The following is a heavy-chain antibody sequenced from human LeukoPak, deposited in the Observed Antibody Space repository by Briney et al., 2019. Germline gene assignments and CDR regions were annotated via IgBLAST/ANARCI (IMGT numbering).Heavy chain of an antibody. CDR1: GGTFSSYA. CDR2: IIPIFGTA. Sequence: SVKVSCKASGGTFSSYAISWVRQAPGQGLEWMGGIIPIFGTANYAQKFQGRVTITADESTSTAYMELSSLRSEDTAVYYCARAQLERHTYYYYMDVWAKGPRSPSP. V-gene: IGHV1-69*01. J-gene: IGHJ6*03. CDR3: ARAQLERHTYYYYMDV. D-gene: IGHD1-1*01.